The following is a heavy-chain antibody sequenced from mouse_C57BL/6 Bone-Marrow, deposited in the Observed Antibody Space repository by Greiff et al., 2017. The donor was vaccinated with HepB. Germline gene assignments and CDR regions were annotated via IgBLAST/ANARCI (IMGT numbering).Heavy chain of an antibody. CDR1: GYSFTSYY. CDR2: IYPGSGNT. V-gene: IGHV1-66*01. Sequence: VQLQQSGPELVKPGASVKISCKASGYSFTSYYIHWVKQRPGQGLEWIGCIYPGSGNTKYNEKFKGKATLTADTSSSTAYMQLSSLTSEDSAVYYCYDYGEFAYWGQGTLVTVSA. D-gene: IGHD2-4*01. J-gene: IGHJ3*01. CDR3: YDYGEFAY.